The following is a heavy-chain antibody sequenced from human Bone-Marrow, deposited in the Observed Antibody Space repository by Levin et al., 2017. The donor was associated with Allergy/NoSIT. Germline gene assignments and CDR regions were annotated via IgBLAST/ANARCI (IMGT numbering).Heavy chain of an antibody. CDR1: GFAFSSYA. D-gene: IGHD6-13*01. CDR2: ISGSGDST. Sequence: GGSLRLSCAASGFAFSSYAMSWVRQAPGKGLEWVSAISGSGDSTYYADSVKGRFTISRDNSKNTLYLQMNSLRAEDTAVYYCAKDHSSSWPRRAFEIWGQGTMVTVSS. V-gene: IGHV3-23*01. CDR3: AKDHSSSWPRRAFEI. J-gene: IGHJ3*02.